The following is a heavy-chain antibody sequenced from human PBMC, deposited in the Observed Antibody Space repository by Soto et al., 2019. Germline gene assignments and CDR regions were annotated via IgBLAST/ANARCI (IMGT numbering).Heavy chain of an antibody. CDR1: SDSISNYY. D-gene: IGHD5-18*01. CDR3: ARHSDTAMVTVHY. J-gene: IGHJ4*02. CDR2: MHYNGYT. Sequence: SETLSLTCTVSSDSISNYYCSWFRQPPGKGLEWIGYMHYNGYTSYNPSLRSRVTISVDTSKNQFSLKLSSVTAADTAVYYCARHSDTAMVTVHYWGQGTLVTVSS. V-gene: IGHV4-59*08.